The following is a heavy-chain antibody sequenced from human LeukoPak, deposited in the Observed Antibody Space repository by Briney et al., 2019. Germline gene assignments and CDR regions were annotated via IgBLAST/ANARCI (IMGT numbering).Heavy chain of an antibody. J-gene: IGHJ4*02. CDR1: GFTFSSYG. CDR3: ASPAWGGSSGYYYFDY. D-gene: IGHD3-22*01. Sequence: GGSLRLSCAASGFTFSSYGMHWVRQAPGKGLEWVAFIRYDGSNKYYADSEKGRFTISRDNSKNTLYLQMNSLRAEDTAVYYCASPAWGGSSGYYYFDYWGQGTLVTVSS. V-gene: IGHV3-30*02. CDR2: IRYDGSNK.